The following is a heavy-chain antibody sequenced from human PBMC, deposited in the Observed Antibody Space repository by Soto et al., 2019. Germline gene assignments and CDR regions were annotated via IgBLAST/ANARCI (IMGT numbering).Heavy chain of an antibody. CDR1: GFTFSSYA. Sequence: GGSLRLSCAASGFTFSSYAMSWVRQAPGKGLEWVSAISGSGGSTYYADSVKGRFTISRDNSKNTLYLQMNSLRAEDTAVYYCAKDLFVGYCSSTSCYEDYWGQGTLVTVSS. D-gene: IGHD2-2*01. J-gene: IGHJ4*02. CDR3: AKDLFVGYCSSTSCYEDY. CDR2: ISGSGGST. V-gene: IGHV3-23*01.